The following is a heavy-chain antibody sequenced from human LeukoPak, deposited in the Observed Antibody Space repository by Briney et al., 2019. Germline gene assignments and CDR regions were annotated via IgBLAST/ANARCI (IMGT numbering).Heavy chain of an antibody. J-gene: IGHJ3*02. CDR3: ANDCSSTSSYGAFDI. Sequence: PGGSLRLSCAASGFTCSSYAMSWVRQAPGKGLEWVSAISGSGGSTYYADSVNGRFTISRDNSKNTLYLQMNSLRAEDTAVYYCANDCSSTSSYGAFDIWGQGTMVTVSS. D-gene: IGHD2-2*01. CDR1: GFTCSSYA. V-gene: IGHV3-23*01. CDR2: ISGSGGST.